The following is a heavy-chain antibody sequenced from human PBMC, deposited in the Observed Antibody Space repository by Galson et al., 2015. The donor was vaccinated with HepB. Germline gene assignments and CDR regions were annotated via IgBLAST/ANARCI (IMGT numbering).Heavy chain of an antibody. V-gene: IGHV3-30*04. J-gene: IGHJ4*02. CDR3: ARVLRGYNDYDCPGY. CDR2: ILYDGSNK. CDR1: GFTFSSYA. Sequence: SLRLSCAASGFTFSSYAMHWVRQAPGKGLEWVAIILYDGSNKYYADSVKGRFTISRDNSKNTLYLQMNSLRAEDTAVYYCARVLRGYNDYDCPGYWGQGTLVTVSS. D-gene: IGHD5-12*01.